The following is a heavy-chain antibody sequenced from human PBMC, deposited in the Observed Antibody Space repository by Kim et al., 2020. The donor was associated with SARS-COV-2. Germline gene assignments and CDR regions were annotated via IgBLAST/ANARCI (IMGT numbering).Heavy chain of an antibody. V-gene: IGHV3-48*02. CDR1: GFTFSTYG. Sequence: GGSLRLSCAASGFTFSTYGMNWVRQAPGKGLEWIAHISSSGYPTYYTDSVKGRFTISRDNAKNSLYLQMNSLKDEDTAVYFCSGGALDYWGQGVLVTVSS. J-gene: IGHJ4*02. D-gene: IGHD3-16*01. CDR2: ISSSGYPT. CDR3: SGGALDY.